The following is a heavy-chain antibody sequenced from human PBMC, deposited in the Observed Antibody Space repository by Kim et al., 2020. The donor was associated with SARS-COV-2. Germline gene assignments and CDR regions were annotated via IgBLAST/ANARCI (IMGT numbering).Heavy chain of an antibody. V-gene: IGHV5-51*01. CDR1: GYSFNTHY. CDR3: VRQFPLVGHNFFYN. CDR2: IYPADSET. J-gene: IGHJ4*02. D-gene: IGHD3-3*01. Sequence: GESLKISCKTSGYSFNTHYIAWVRQLPGKGLEWMGVIYPADSETHYSPSFQGRVTISVDESITTAYLQWSSLRASDTAMYYCVRQFPLVGHNFFYNWGQGTLVTVSS.